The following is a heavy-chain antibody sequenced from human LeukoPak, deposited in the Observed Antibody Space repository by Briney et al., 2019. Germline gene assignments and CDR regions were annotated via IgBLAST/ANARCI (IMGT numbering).Heavy chain of an antibody. J-gene: IGHJ5*02. V-gene: IGHV4-59*08. Sequence: SETLSLTCSVSGDSSSSYYWSWIRQPPGKGLEWIGYIYYSWSTNYNPSLKSRVSMSIDTSKRQFSLKLSSVTAADTAVYYCARQPDIGSGIDPWGQGTLVTVSP. CDR1: GDSSSSYY. CDR2: IYYSWST. CDR3: ARQPDIGSGIDP. D-gene: IGHD1-26*01.